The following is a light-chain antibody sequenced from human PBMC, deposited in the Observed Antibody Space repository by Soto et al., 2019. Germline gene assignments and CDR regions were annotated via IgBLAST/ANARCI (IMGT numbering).Light chain of an antibody. Sequence: DIQMTQSRSSLSASVGDRVTITCRASQSISSYLNWYQQKPGKAPKLLIYAASSLQSGVPSRFRGSGSGTDFTLTISRLQPDDFATYYCQPSYSTPQTFGQGTKVEIK. V-gene: IGKV1-39*01. CDR3: QPSYSTPQT. CDR2: AAS. CDR1: QSISSY. J-gene: IGKJ1*01.